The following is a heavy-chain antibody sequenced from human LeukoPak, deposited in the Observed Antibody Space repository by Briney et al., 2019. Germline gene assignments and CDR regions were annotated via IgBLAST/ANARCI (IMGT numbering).Heavy chain of an antibody. V-gene: IGHV3-21*01. D-gene: IGHD1-26*01. CDR2: ISSSSSYI. J-gene: IGHJ4*02. Sequence: GSLRLSCAASGFTFSSYSMNWVRQAPGKGLEWVSSISSSSSYIYYADSVKGRFTISRDNAKNSLYLQMNSLRAGDTAVYYCARGEGKYYFDYWGQGTLVTVSS. CDR3: ARGEGKYYFDY. CDR1: GFTFSSYS.